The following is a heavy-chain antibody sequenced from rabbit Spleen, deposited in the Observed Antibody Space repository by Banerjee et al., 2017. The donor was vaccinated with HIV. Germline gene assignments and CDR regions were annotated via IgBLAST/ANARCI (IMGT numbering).Heavy chain of an antibody. Sequence: QLVGCGGGLVQRGGGLKHSCKDAGYILGHYGVSWVLWAPGKGLEWIGYIDPIFGSTYYANWVKGRFTISRDNAQNTLYLQLNSLTAADTATYFCVRDQAGYVGFGPFYFNLWGPGTLVTVS. CDR1: GYILGHYG. D-gene: IGHD4-2*01. V-gene: IGHV1S7*01. CDR3: VRDQAGYVGFGPFYFNL. CDR2: IDPIFGST. J-gene: IGHJ4*01.